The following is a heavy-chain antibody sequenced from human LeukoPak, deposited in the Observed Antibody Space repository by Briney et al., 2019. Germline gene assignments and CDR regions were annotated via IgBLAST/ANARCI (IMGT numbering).Heavy chain of an antibody. D-gene: IGHD6-13*01. CDR3: ARVGSSSRIDY. Sequence: SETLSLTCTVSGGSISSYYWSWIRQPPGKGLEWIGEINHSGSTNYNPSLKSRVTISVDTSKNQFSLKLSSVTAADTAVYYCARVGSSSRIDYWGQGTLVTVSS. CDR1: GGSISSYY. J-gene: IGHJ4*02. CDR2: INHSGST. V-gene: IGHV4-34*01.